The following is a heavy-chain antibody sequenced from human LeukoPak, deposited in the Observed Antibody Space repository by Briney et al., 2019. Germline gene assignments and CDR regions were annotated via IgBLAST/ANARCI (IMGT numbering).Heavy chain of an antibody. CDR1: GFIFSDYF. CDR2: ISVSGNTV. CDR3: SRGGGSTGAFDI. J-gene: IGHJ3*02. Sequence: GGSLRLSCEASGFIFSDYFVNWVRLTPGKRLEWISYISVSGNTVHYAESARGRFSISRDFAGNSVYLQMNSLRVDDTAVYYCSRGGGSTGAFDIWGQGTLVTVSS. V-gene: IGHV3-11*04. D-gene: IGHD5-12*01.